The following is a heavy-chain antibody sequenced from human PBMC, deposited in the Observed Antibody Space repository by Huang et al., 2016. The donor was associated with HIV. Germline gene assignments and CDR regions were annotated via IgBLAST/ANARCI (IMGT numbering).Heavy chain of an antibody. J-gene: IGHJ4*02. CDR3: ARDWSFGSSTSPAD. V-gene: IGHV1-2*02. CDR2: INPKRGGT. D-gene: IGHD6-6*01. Sequence: QVQLVQSGAEVKNPGASARVSCKASGYTFTDSNIHWVRQAPGQGLEGIGWINPKRGGTIYAQRFQGRITRTRDTTISTVHMDLRRIQSDDTAVYFCARDWSFGSSTSPADWGQGTLVTVSS. CDR1: GYTFTDSN.